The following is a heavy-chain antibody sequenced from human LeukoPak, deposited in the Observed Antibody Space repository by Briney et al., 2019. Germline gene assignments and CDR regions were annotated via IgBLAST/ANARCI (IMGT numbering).Heavy chain of an antibody. V-gene: IGHV3-48*03. CDR2: ISRSGSTI. CDR3: ARPYTAYAFDY. D-gene: IGHD5-12*01. Sequence: GGSLRLSCAASGFTFSSYEMNWVRQAPGKGLEWISYISRSGSTIFYADSVKGRSTISRDNAKNSLYLQMNSLRAEDTAVYYCARPYTAYAFDYWGQGTLVTVSS. CDR1: GFTFSSYE. J-gene: IGHJ4*02.